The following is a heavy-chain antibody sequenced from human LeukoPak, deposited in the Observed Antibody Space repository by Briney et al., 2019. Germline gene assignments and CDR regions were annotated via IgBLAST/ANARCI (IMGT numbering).Heavy chain of an antibody. Sequence: ASVKVSCKASGYTFTGYYMHCVRLAPRQGLELMGLINPNSAGTNYAQKFQSRVTMTRDTSISTAYMELSRLRSDDTAVYYCARDRSESYYNDSSGYFDWGQGTLATVSS. V-gene: IGHV1-2*06. J-gene: IGHJ4*02. D-gene: IGHD3-22*01. CDR3: ARDRSESYYNDSSGYFD. CDR1: GYTFTGYY. CDR2: INPNSAGT.